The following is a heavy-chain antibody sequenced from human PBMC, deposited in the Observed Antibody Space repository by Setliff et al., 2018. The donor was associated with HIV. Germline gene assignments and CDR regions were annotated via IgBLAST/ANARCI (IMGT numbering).Heavy chain of an antibody. CDR3: ARDRTGVTSGEFEP. J-gene: IGHJ5*02. CDR1: GYTFSTYA. Sequence: ASVKVSCKASGYTFSTYAMHWVRQAPGQRLEWMGWINAGNGNTKYSQNLQGRVTMTTDKSTTTAYMELRSLRSDDTAVYYCARDRTGVTSGEFEPWGQGTLVTVSS. CDR2: INAGNGNT. V-gene: IGHV1-3*01. D-gene: IGHD2-21*02.